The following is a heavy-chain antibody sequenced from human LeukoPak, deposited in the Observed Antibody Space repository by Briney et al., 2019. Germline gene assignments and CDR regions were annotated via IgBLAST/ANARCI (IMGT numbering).Heavy chain of an antibody. D-gene: IGHD2-2*01. Sequence: PGGSLRLSCAASGFTFSSYSMNWVRQAPGKGLEWVSSISSSSSYIYYADSVKGRFTISRDNANNSLYLQMSSLRAEDTAVYYCARPVVPGTNCFDPWGQGTLVTVSS. CDR1: GFTFSSYS. CDR2: ISSSSSYI. V-gene: IGHV3-21*01. CDR3: ARPVVPGTNCFDP. J-gene: IGHJ5*02.